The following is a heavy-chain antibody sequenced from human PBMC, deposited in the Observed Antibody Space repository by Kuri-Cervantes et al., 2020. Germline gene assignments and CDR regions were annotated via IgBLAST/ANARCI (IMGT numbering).Heavy chain of an antibody. D-gene: IGHD3-10*01. V-gene: IGHV3-7*01. CDR1: EFTFSNYW. Sequence: GGSLRLSCAASEFTFSNYWMSWVRQAPGKGLEWVANIKEDGSEKYYVDSMKGRFTTSRDNAKNPLYLQMNSLRAEDTAVYYCARERRLRFGEPTYYSYYMDVWGKGTTVTVSS. J-gene: IGHJ6*03. CDR3: ARERRLRFGEPTYYSYYMDV. CDR2: IKEDGSEK.